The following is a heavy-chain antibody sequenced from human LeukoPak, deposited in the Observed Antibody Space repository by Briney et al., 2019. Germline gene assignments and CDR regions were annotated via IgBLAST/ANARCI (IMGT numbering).Heavy chain of an antibody. J-gene: IGHJ6*02. CDR2: IIPILGIA. D-gene: IGHD5-18*01. V-gene: IGHV1-69*02. Sequence: SVKVSCKASGGTFSSYTISWVRQAPGQGLEWMGRIIPILGIANYAQKFQGRVTITADKSTSTAYMELSSLRSEDTAAYYCARRDSSDYYYYGMDVWGQGTTVTVSS. CDR3: ARRDSSDYYYYGMDV. CDR1: GGTFSSYT.